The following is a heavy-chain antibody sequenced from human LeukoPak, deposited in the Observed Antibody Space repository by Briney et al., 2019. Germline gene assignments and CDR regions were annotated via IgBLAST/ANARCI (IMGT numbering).Heavy chain of an antibody. CDR3: ARGFGIAARPDKYYYMDV. CDR1: GYTFTGYY. Sequence: ASVNVSCKASGYTFTGYYMHWVRQAPGQGLEWMGWINPNSGGTNNAQKFQGRVTMTRDASISTAYMELSRLRSDDTAVYYCARGFGIAARPDKYYYMDVWGKGTTVTVSS. D-gene: IGHD6-6*01. J-gene: IGHJ6*03. V-gene: IGHV1-2*02. CDR2: INPNSGGT.